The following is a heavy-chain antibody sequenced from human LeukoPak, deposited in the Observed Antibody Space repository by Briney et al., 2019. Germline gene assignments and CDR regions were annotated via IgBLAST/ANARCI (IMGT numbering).Heavy chain of an antibody. J-gene: IGHJ4*02. V-gene: IGHV3-30*02. CDR1: GFTFSSYG. CDR2: IRYDGSNK. Sequence: GGSLRLSCAASGFTFSSYGMHWVRQAPGKGLEWVAFIRYDGSNKYYADSVKGRFTISRDNSKNTLYLQMNSLRAGDTAVYYCAKGKIAVAGLYYFDYWGQGTLVTVSS. CDR3: AKGKIAVAGLYYFDY. D-gene: IGHD6-19*01.